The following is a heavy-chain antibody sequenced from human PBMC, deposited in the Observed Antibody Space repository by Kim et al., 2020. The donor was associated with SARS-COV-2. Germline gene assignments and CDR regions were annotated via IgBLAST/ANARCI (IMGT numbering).Heavy chain of an antibody. CDR1: GYTFTGYY. Sequence: ASVKVSCKASGYTFTGYYMHWVRQAPGQGLEWMGRINPNSGGTNYAQKFQGRVTMTRDTSISTAYMELSRLRSDDTAVYYCARVVVAASGAFDIWGQGTMVTVSS. CDR3: ARVVVAASGAFDI. CDR2: INPNSGGT. J-gene: IGHJ3*02. V-gene: IGHV1-2*06. D-gene: IGHD2-15*01.